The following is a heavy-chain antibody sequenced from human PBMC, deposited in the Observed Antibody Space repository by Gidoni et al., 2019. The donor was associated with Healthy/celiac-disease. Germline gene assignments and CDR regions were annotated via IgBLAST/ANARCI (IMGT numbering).Heavy chain of an antibody. V-gene: IGHV1-69*01. CDR3: ARGGAVDTAMADNWFDP. Sequence: QVQLVQSGAEVKKPGSSVQVSCKASGGTFSSYAISWVRQAPGQGLEWMGGIIPSFGTANYAQKFQGRVTITADESTSTAYMELSSLRSEDTAVYYCARGGAVDTAMADNWFDPWGQGTLVTVSS. CDR1: GGTFSSYA. CDR2: IIPSFGTA. J-gene: IGHJ5*02. D-gene: IGHD5-18*01.